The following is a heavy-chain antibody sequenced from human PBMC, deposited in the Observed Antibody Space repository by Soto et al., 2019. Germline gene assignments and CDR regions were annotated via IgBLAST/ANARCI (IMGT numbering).Heavy chain of an antibody. V-gene: IGHV1-18*01. CDR2: ISPYYGQS. CDR1: GYTFRSYG. D-gene: IGHD6-19*01. J-gene: IGHJ4*02. CDR3: ARELLVVAGTIDY. Sequence: QVQLVQSGPEVRRPGNALKVACKPSGYTFRSYGICWVRQAPGQGLEWMGWISPYYGQSNYAQKFQDRTTITTEPSTSTAFMERKTLKSNDTSMYYCARELLVVAGTIDYWGQGTLYIVSS.